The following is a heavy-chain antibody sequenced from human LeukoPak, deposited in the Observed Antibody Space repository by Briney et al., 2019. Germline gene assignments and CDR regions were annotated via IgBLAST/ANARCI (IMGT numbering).Heavy chain of an antibody. CDR2: ISSNGGST. Sequence: GGSLRLSCAASGFTLSSYAMHWVRQTPGKGLEYVSAISSNGGSTYYANSVKGRFTISRDNSKNTLYLQMNSLRAEDTAVYYCANAYYYDSSGYYFDYWGQGTLVTVSS. CDR1: GFTLSSYA. CDR3: ANAYYYDSSGYYFDY. J-gene: IGHJ4*02. V-gene: IGHV3-64*01. D-gene: IGHD3-22*01.